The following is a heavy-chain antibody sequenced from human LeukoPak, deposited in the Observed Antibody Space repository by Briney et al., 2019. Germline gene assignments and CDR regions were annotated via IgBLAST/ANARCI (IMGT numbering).Heavy chain of an antibody. CDR1: GGSISSGGYY. CDR2: IYYSGST. J-gene: IGHJ4*02. D-gene: IGHD6-6*01. Sequence: SQTLSLTCTVSGGSISSGGYYWSWIREHPGKGLEWIGYIYYSGSTYYNPSLKSRVTISVDTSKNQFSLKLSSVTAADTAVYYCARIPYSSSPFDYWGQGTLVTVSS. V-gene: IGHV4-31*03. CDR3: ARIPYSSSPFDY.